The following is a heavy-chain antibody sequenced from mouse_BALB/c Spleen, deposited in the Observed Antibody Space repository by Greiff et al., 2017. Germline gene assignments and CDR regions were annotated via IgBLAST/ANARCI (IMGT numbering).Heavy chain of an antibody. V-gene: IGHV1S135*01. CDR1: GYAFTSYN. D-gene: IGHD1-1*01. CDR2: IDPYNGGT. CDR3: ASPITTVVDYYAMDY. Sequence: VQLKQSGPELVKPGASVKVSCKASGYAFTSYNMYWVKQSHGKSLEWIGYIDPYNGGTSYYQKFKGKATLTVDKSSSTAYMHLNSLTSEDSAVYYCASPITTVVDYYAMDYWGQGTSVTVSS. J-gene: IGHJ4*01.